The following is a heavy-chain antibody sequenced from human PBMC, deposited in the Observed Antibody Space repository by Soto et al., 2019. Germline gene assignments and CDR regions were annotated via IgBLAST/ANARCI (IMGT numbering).Heavy chain of an antibody. V-gene: IGHV3-33*01. Sequence: QVQLVESGGNVVQPGRSLRLSCAASGFSFSYHGMHWVRQAPGKGLEWVAHLWAGGNIAYYAYSVKGRFTISSDHSKNTLYLQMNSVGVQDTSVYYSTPDAHRLANYGMDVSGQGTTVTVSS. CDR3: TPDAHRLANYGMDV. CDR1: GFSFSYHG. J-gene: IGHJ6*02. D-gene: IGHD6-25*01. CDR2: LWAGGNIA.